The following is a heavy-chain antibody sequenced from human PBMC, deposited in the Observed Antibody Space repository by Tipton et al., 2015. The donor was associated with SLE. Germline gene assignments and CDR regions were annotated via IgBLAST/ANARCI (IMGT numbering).Heavy chain of an antibody. V-gene: IGHV4-34*01. CDR3: AKDYCSGGSCPIDY. J-gene: IGHJ4*02. Sequence: TLSLTCAVYGGSFSGYYWSWIRQPPGKGLEWIGEINHSGSTNYNPSLKSRVTISVDTSKNQFSLKLSSVTAADTAVYYCAKDYCSGGSCPIDYWGQGTLVTVSS. D-gene: IGHD2-15*01. CDR1: GGSFSGYY. CDR2: INHSGST.